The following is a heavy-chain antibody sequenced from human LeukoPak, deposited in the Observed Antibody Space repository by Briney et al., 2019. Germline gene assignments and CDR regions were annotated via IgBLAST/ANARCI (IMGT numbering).Heavy chain of an antibody. Sequence: ASVKDSCKASGYTLTRYHMQWVRQAAGQRLAWMGWINPYSGEKSYGQKFQGTVTMTRDTSIRTAYMELSRLRFDDTAVYYRARRTVTTINKFDPWGQGTLVTVSS. V-gene: IGHV1-2*02. D-gene: IGHD4-11*01. CDR2: INPYSGEK. J-gene: IGHJ5*02. CDR3: ARRTVTTINKFDP. CDR1: GYTLTRYH.